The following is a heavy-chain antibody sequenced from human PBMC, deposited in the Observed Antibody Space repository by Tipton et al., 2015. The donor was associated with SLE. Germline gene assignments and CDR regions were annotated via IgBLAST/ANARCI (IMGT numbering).Heavy chain of an antibody. CDR2: IFYSGSA. CDR3: ARDQIVVLPTASGLSYYYYMDV. D-gene: IGHD2-2*01. Sequence: TLSLTCTVSGGSISDGGVYWSWIRQHPGKGLEWIGYIFYSGSADYNPSLKSRVSISIDTSKNQFSLKLRSLSAADTAVYYCARDQIVVLPTASGLSYYYYMDVWGKGTTVTVSS. J-gene: IGHJ6*03. V-gene: IGHV4-31*03. CDR1: GGSISDGGVY.